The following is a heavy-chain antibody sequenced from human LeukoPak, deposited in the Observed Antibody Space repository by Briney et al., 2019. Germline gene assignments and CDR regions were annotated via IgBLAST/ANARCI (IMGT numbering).Heavy chain of an antibody. Sequence: SETLSLTCAVYGGSFSGYYWSWIRQPPGKGLEWIGEINHSGSTNYNPSLKSRVTISVDTSKNQFSLKLSSATAADTAVYYCARGLHLWGYWGQGTLVTVSS. D-gene: IGHD7-27*01. CDR3: ARGLHLWGY. J-gene: IGHJ4*02. CDR2: INHSGST. V-gene: IGHV4-34*01. CDR1: GGSFSGYY.